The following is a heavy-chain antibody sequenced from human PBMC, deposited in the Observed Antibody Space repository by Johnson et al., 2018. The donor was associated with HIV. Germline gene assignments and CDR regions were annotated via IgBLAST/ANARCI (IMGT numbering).Heavy chain of an antibody. J-gene: IGHJ3*02. CDR2: INWSGGTL. V-gene: IGHV3-20*04. CDR3: ASQLGKNGGAFDI. CDR1: GFIFHDYS. D-gene: IGHD7-27*01. Sequence: MQLVESGGGLVKAGGSLTLSCAASGFIFHDYSMSWIRQAPGKGLELLSDINWSGGTLGYADSVKDRFTISRDNAKSSLFLQMNNLRAEDTAVYYCASQLGKNGGAFDIWGQGTMVTVSS.